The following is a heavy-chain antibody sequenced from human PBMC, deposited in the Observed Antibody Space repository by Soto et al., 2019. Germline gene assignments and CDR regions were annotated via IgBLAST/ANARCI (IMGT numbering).Heavy chain of an antibody. D-gene: IGHD2-15*01. J-gene: IGHJ4*02. CDR3: ARDYGHDCSGGRCYFYF. CDR2: ITPIFGTA. Sequence: QVQLVQSGAEVKKPGSSVKVSRKASGGTFSSYAISWVRQAPGQGLEWMGGITPIFGTANYAQKFQGRVTITADESTSTAHMELSSLRSEDTAVYYCARDYGHDCSGGRCYFYFWGQGTLVTVSS. CDR1: GGTFSSYA. V-gene: IGHV1-69*01.